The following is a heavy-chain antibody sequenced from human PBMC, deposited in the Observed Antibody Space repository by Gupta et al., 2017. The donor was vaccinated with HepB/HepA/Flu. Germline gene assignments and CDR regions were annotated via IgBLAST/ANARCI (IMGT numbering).Heavy chain of an antibody. V-gene: IGHV1-8*01. D-gene: IGHD3-16*02. CDR3: ATSVISIPSVKRRYFDS. CDR1: GYIFSKSD. J-gene: IGHJ4*02. Sequence: QVDLVQSGAEVKKPGASVKVSCQASGYIFSKSDINWVRQAAGQGPEWLGWMNANSGNTGYAQDFRGRITLTRDNSISTAYMQLDSLTSGDTAIYYCATSVISIPSVKRRYFDSWGPGTLVTVSS. CDR2: MNANSGNT.